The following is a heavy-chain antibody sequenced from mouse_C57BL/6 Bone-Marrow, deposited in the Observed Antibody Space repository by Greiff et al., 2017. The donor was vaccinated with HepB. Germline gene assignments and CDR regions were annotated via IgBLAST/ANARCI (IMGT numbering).Heavy chain of an antibody. CDR1: GYTFTSYW. CDR2: IDPSDSYT. J-gene: IGHJ2*01. D-gene: IGHD1-1*01. CDR3: ARARTVVATPGDY. V-gene: IGHV1-50*01. Sequence: QVQLQQPGAELVKPGASVKLSCKASGYTFTSYWMQWVKQRPGQGLEWIGEIDPSDSYTNYNQKFKGKATLTVDTSSSTAYMQLSSLTSEDSAVYYCARARTVVATPGDYWGQGTTLTVSS.